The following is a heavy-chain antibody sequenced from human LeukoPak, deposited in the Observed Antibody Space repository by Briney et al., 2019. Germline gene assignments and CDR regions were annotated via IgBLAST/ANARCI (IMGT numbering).Heavy chain of an antibody. CDR3: ARDNNVDWNLDY. CDR2: ISGSGGST. CDR1: GFTFSSYA. Sequence: GGSLRLSCAASGFTFSSYAMSWVRQAPGKGLEWVSAISGSGGSTYYADSVKGRFTISRDNSKNTLYLQMNSLRAEDTAVYYCARDNNVDWNLDYWGQGTLVTVSS. V-gene: IGHV3-23*01. D-gene: IGHD1-1*01. J-gene: IGHJ4*02.